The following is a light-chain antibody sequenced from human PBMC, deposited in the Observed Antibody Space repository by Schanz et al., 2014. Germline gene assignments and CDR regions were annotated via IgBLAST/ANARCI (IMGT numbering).Light chain of an antibody. J-gene: IGLJ3*02. CDR2: DVS. CDR3: NSYAGSNNWV. Sequence: QSALTQPASVSGSPGQSITISCTGTSSDVGSHNLVSWYQQHPGKAPKLMIYDVSNRPSGVSNRFSGSKSGNTASLTVSGLQAEDEADYYCNSYAGSNNWVFGGGTKLTV. V-gene: IGLV2-14*02. CDR1: SSDVGSHNL.